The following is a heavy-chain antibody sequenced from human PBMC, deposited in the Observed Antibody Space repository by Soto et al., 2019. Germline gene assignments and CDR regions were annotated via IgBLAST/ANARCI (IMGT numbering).Heavy chain of an antibody. V-gene: IGHV6-1*01. CDR2: TYYRSKWYN. CDR1: GDSVSSNSAA. D-gene: IGHD5-18*01. J-gene: IGHJ5*02. CDR3: ARDSDTAMVTYGNWFDH. Sequence: KQSQTLSLTCAISGDSVSSNSAAWNWIRQSPSRGLEWLGRTYYRSKWYNDYAVSVKSRITINPDTSKNQFYLQLNSVTPEDTAVYYCARDSDTAMVTYGNWFDHWGQGTLVTVSS.